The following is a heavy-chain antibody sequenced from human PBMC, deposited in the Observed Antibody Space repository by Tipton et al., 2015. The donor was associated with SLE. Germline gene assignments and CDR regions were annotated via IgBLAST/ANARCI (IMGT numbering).Heavy chain of an antibody. J-gene: IGHJ3*02. CDR1: GFTVSSNY. CDR2: IYSGGSS. Sequence: GSLRLSCAASGFTVSSNYLTWVRQAPGKGLEWVSIIYSGGSSNYADSVKGRFTISRDNSKNTVYLQLNSLRVEDTAVYYCATPPSDAFDIWGQGTMVTVSS. V-gene: IGHV3-66*02. CDR3: ATPPSDAFDI.